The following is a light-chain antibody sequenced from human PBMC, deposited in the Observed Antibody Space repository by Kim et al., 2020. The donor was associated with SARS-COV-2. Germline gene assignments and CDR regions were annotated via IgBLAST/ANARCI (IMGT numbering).Light chain of an antibody. J-gene: IGKJ1*01. Sequence: APGERATLSCRASQRVSSNLVWYYQKPGQAPRLRIYVASTRATGIPARFSGGGSGTEFTLTISSLQSEDFAVYYCQQYNNRPPWTFGQGTKVDIK. CDR1: QRVSSN. CDR2: VAS. V-gene: IGKV3-15*01. CDR3: QQYNNRPPWT.